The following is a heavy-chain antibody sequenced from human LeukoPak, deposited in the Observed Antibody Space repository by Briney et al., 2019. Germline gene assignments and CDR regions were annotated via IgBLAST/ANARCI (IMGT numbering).Heavy chain of an antibody. CDR1: GYTFTHYY. CDR2: INPDSGDT. V-gene: IGHV1-2*02. CDR3: ARGRREVAFDI. J-gene: IGHJ3*02. Sequence: ASVKVSCKASGYTFTHYYLHWVRQAPGQGLEWMGWINPDSGDTKSAQNFQGRVTMTRDTSISTAYMELSRLTSDDTAVYYCARGRREVAFDIWGQGTRVTVSS.